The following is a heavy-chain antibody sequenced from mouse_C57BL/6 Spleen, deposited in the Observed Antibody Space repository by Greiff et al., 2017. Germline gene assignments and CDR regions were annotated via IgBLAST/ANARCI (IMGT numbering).Heavy chain of an antibody. CDR3: AHYGNWYFDV. J-gene: IGHJ1*03. D-gene: IGHD2-1*01. CDR2: IYPRSGNT. Sequence: QVQLQQSGAELARPGASVKLSCKASGYTFTSYGISWVKQRTGQGLEWIGEIYPRSGNTYYNEKFKGKATLTADKSSSTAYMELRSLTSADSAVFFCAHYGNWYFDVWGTGTTVTVSS. CDR1: GYTFTSYG. V-gene: IGHV1-81*01.